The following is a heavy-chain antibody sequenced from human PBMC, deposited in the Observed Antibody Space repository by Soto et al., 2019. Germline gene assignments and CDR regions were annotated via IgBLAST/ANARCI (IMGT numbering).Heavy chain of an antibody. V-gene: IGHV3-23*01. D-gene: IGHD3-3*01. CDR1: GFTFSSYA. J-gene: IGHJ6*02. Sequence: GGSLRLSCAASGFTFSSYAMSWVRQAPGKVLEWVSAISGSGGSTYYADSVKGRFTISRDNSKNTLYLQMNSLRAEDTAVYYCAKDRITTGVAPPRYGMDVWGQGTTVTVSS. CDR3: AKDRITTGVAPPRYGMDV. CDR2: ISGSGGST.